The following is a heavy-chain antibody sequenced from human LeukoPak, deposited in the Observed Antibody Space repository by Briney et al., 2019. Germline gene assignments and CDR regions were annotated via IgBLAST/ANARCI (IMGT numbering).Heavy chain of an antibody. D-gene: IGHD5-18*01. CDR1: GFTFSSYA. J-gene: IGHJ4*02. V-gene: IGHV3-23*01. CDR3: AKASGYSYGYPFDY. Sequence: SGGSLRLSCAASGFTFSSYAMTWVRQAPGKGLEWVSAISGSGGSTNYAPSVKGRFTISRDNSKNTLFLQMNSLRAEDTALYYCAKASGYSYGYPFDYWGQGTLVTVSS. CDR2: ISGSGGST.